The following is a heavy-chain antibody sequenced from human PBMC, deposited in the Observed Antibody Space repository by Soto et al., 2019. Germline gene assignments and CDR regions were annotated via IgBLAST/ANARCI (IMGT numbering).Heavy chain of an antibody. CDR3: ARAFEVVSSGWPLWFDP. CDR2: IGTAGDT. V-gene: IGHV3-13*01. J-gene: IGHJ5*02. D-gene: IGHD6-19*01. CDR1: GFTFSSYD. Sequence: QSGGSLRLSCAASGFTFSSYDMHWVRQATGKGLEWVSAIGTAGDTYYPGSVKGRFTISRENAKNSLYLQMNSLRAGDTAVYYCARAFEVVSSGWPLWFDPWGQGTLVTVSS.